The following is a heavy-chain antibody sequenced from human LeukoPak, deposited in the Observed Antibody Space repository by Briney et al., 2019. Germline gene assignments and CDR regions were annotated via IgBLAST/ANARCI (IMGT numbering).Heavy chain of an antibody. J-gene: IGHJ4*02. V-gene: IGHV4-4*02. CDR2: IYYSGST. CDR1: GGSISSSNW. Sequence: SGTLSLTCAVSGGSISSSNWWSWVRQPPGKGLEWIGSIYYSGSTYYNPSLKSRVTISVDTSKNQFSLKLSSVTAADTAVYYCARDRGSGYYFDYWGQGTLVTVSS. CDR3: ARDRGSGYYFDY. D-gene: IGHD3-22*01.